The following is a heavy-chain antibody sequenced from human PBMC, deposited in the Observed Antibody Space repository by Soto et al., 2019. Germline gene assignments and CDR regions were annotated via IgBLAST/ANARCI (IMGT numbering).Heavy chain of an antibody. CDR2: IIPIFGTA. J-gene: IGHJ6*02. CDR3: ARDSGLDYGDYEGDYGMDV. D-gene: IGHD4-17*01. Sequence: QVQLVQSGAEVKKPGSSVKVSCKASGGTFSSYAISWVRQAPGQGLEWMGGIIPIFGTANYAQKFQGRVTITADESTSTAYMELSSLRCEDTAVYYCARDSGLDYGDYEGDYGMDVWGQGTTVTVSS. V-gene: IGHV1-69*12. CDR1: GGTFSSYA.